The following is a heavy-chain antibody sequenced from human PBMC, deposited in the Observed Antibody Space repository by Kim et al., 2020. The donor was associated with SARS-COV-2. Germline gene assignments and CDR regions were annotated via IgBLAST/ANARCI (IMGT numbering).Heavy chain of an antibody. Sequence: GGSLRLSCTTSGFTFDDYPMYWFRQAPGKGLEWVGFIKPYGGTTEYAASVKGRFTISRDDSKSIAYLQMDSLKTEDTAVYYCKWSGGRYYPGRDYWGQGTLVPVSS. CDR3: KWSGGRYYPGRDY. CDR2: IKPYGGTT. V-gene: IGHV3-49*03. J-gene: IGHJ4*02. CDR1: GFTFDDYP. D-gene: IGHD1-26*01.